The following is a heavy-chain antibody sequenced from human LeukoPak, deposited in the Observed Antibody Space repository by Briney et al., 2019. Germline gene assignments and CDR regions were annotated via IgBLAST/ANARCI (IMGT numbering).Heavy chain of an antibody. CDR3: ARDFLRYYYDSSGPRKYDAFDI. Sequence: ASVKVSCKVSGYTLTELSMHWVRQAPGKGLEWMGGFDPEDGETIYAQKCQGRVTMTEDTSTDTAYMELSSLRSEDTAVYYCARDFLRYYYDSSGPRKYDAFDIWGQGTMVTVSS. CDR1: GYTLTELS. CDR2: FDPEDGET. J-gene: IGHJ3*02. V-gene: IGHV1-24*01. D-gene: IGHD3-22*01.